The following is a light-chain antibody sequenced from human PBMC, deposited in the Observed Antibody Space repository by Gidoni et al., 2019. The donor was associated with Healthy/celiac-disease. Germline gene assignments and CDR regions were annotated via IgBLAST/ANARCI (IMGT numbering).Light chain of an antibody. V-gene: IGKV4-1*01. CDR3: QQYYSTPLT. CDR1: QSVLFSSNNKNY. Sequence: DLVMTQSPDSLAVSLGERATLNCKSSQSVLFSSNNKNYIAWYQQKPGQPPKLLIDWASTRESVVPDRFSGSGSGTDFTLTSSSLHAEDVAVYYCQQYYSTPLTFGGGTKVDIK. CDR2: WAS. J-gene: IGKJ4*01.